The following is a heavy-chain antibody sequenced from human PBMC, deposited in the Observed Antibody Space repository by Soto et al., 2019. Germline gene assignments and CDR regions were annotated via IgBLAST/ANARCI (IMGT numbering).Heavy chain of an antibody. V-gene: IGHV1-18*01. CDR3: ARDPYDILTGYSFYYYYRMDV. CDR2: ISAYNGNT. D-gene: IGHD3-9*01. Sequence: ASVKVSCKASGYTFTSYGISWVRQAPGQGLEWMGWISAYNGNTNYAQKLQGRVTMTTDTSTSTAYMELRSLRSDDTAVYYCARDPYDILTGYSFYYYYRMDVWGQGTTVTVSS. J-gene: IGHJ6*02. CDR1: GYTFTSYG.